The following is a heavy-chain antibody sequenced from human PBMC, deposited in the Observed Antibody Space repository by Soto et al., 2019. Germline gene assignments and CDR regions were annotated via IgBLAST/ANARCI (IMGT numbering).Heavy chain of an antibody. CDR1: GFTFSSYS. J-gene: IGHJ4*02. CDR3: AIDKCSRTSRYSI. V-gene: IGHV3-21*01. D-gene: IGHD2-2*01. Sequence: GGSLRLSCAASGFTFSSYSMNWVRQAPGKGLEWVSSISSSSSYIYYADSVKGRFTISRDNAKNSLYLQMNSLRAEDTAFYYCAIDKCSRTSRYSIWGQGTQVTVSS. CDR2: ISSSSSYI.